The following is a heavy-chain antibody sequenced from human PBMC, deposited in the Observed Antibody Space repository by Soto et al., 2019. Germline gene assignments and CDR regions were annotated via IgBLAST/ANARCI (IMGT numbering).Heavy chain of an antibody. CDR2: IYYTGGT. CDR3: ARVGQYYFEY. Sequence: QVQLQESGPGLVKPSETLSLTCTVSGGSISSYYWSWIRQPPGKGLEYIGYIYYTGGTNYNPSLKXXVXMGXDTSKNQFSLKLRSVTAADTAVYYCARVGQYYFEYWGQGTLVTVSS. CDR1: GGSISSYY. V-gene: IGHV4-59*01. J-gene: IGHJ4*02.